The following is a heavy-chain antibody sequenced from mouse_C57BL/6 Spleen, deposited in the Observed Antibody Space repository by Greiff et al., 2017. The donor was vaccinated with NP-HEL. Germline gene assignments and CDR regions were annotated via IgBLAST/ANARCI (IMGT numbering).Heavy chain of an antibody. Sequence: QVQLQQSGAELARPGALVKLSCKASGYTFTSYGISWVKQRTGQGLEWIGEIYPRSGNTYYNEKFKGKATLTADKSSSTAYMELRSLTSEDSAVYFCARRYDGYLAWFAYWGQGTLVTVSA. CDR1: GYTFTSYG. D-gene: IGHD2-3*01. J-gene: IGHJ3*01. CDR2: IYPRSGNT. V-gene: IGHV1-81*01. CDR3: ARRYDGYLAWFAY.